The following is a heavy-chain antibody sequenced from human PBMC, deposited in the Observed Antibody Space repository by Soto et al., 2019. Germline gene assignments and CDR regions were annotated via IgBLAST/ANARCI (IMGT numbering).Heavy chain of an antibody. D-gene: IGHD2-21*02. CDR2: MNPNNGNT. CDR3: ARSIVVVTALDY. J-gene: IGHJ4*02. Sequence: ASVKVSCKASGYTFSTWYIDWVRLATGQGLEWMGSMNPNNGNTEYAQKFQGWVTMTRDTSISTAYMELSSLRSDDTAVYYCARSIVVVTALDYWGQGSLVTVSS. CDR1: GYTFSTWY. V-gene: IGHV1-8*01.